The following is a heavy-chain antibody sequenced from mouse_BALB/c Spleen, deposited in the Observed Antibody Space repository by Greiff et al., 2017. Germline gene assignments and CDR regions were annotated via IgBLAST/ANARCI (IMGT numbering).Heavy chain of an antibody. CDR1: GYTFTDYA. D-gene: IGHD2-4*01. CDR2: ISTYYGDA. Sequence: QVQLQQSGAELVRPGVSVKISCKGSGYTFTDYAMHWVKQSHAKSLEWIGVISTYYGDASYNQKFKGKATMTVDKSSSTAYMELARLTSEDSAIYYCARQGMITLGGFAYWGQGTLVTVSA. CDR3: ARQGMITLGGFAY. J-gene: IGHJ3*01. V-gene: IGHV1S137*01.